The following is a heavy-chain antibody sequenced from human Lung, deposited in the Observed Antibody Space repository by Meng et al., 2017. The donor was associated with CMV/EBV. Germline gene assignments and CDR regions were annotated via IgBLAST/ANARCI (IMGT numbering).Heavy chain of an antibody. CDR3: AQGPPFDY. Sequence: GEXLKISCAASGFTVSSNYMSWVRQAPGKGLEWVSVIYSGGSTYYADSVKGRFTIFRDNSKNTLYLQMNSLRAEDTAVYYCAQGPPFDYWGQGTMVTVSS. V-gene: IGHV3-66*02. CDR1: GFTVSSNY. J-gene: IGHJ4*02. CDR2: IYSGGST.